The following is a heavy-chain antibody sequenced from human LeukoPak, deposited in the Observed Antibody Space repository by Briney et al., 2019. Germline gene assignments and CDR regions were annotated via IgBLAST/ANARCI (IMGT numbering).Heavy chain of an antibody. D-gene: IGHD3-22*01. Sequence: ASVKVSCKASGYTFISYGISWVRHAPGQGLEWMGGIIPIFGTANYAQKFQGRVTITADESTSTAYMELSSLGSEDTAVYYCARESLRQTYYYDSSGYYGLDYWGQGTLVTVSS. CDR2: IIPIFGTA. V-gene: IGHV1-69*13. J-gene: IGHJ4*02. CDR1: GYTFISYG. CDR3: ARESLRQTYYYDSSGYYGLDY.